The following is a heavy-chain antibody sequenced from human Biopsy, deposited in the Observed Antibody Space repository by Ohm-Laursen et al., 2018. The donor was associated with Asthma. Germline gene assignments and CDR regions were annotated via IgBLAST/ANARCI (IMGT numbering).Heavy chain of an antibody. D-gene: IGHD4-17*01. CDR1: GFTFSSYG. V-gene: IGHV3-33*01. CDR3: ARKARHGDYDFDY. CDR2: IWYDGRNK. J-gene: IGHJ4*02. Sequence: SLRLSCAASGFTFSSYGMHWVRQAPGKGLEWVAVIWYDGRNKYYADSVMGGFTISRDNSKNTLYLQMNSLRAEDTAVYYCARKARHGDYDFDYWGQGTLVTVSS.